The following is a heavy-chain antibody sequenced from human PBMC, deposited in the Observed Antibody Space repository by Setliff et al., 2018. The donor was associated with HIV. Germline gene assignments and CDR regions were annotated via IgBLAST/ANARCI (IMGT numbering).Heavy chain of an antibody. Sequence: KASETLSLICTVSGGSISSYFWSWIRQSPGKGLEWIGFRSTTGSTNYNPSLRSRVTISVDTSKNQFSLKLSSATAADTAVYYCVGEGGYSSGWYRTYYFDYWGQGTLVTVSS. V-gene: IGHV4-4*09. J-gene: IGHJ4*02. CDR3: VGEGGYSSGWYRTYYFDY. CDR2: RSTTGST. CDR1: GGSISSYF. D-gene: IGHD6-19*01.